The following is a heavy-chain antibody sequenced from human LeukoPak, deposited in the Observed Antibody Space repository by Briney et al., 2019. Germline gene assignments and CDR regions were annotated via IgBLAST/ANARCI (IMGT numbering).Heavy chain of an antibody. CDR1: GGSISSGDYY. Sequence: SETLSLTCTVSGGSISSGDYYWSWIRQPPGKGLEWIGYINYSGSTYYNPSLKSRVTISVDTSKNQFSLKLSSVTAADTAVYYCAREGRELLSNDDYWGQGTLVTVSS. V-gene: IGHV4-30-4*01. CDR2: INYSGST. CDR3: AREGRELLSNDDY. D-gene: IGHD3-10*01. J-gene: IGHJ4*02.